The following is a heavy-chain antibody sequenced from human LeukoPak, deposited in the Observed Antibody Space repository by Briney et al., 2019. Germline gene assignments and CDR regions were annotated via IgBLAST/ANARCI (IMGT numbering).Heavy chain of an antibody. CDR2: ISYDGSNK. CDR1: GFTFSSYA. CDR3: ARDRRYCSSTSCYLGYYYYYGMDV. Sequence: QPGGSLRLSCAASGFTFSSYAMHWVRQAPGKGLEWVAVISYDGSNKYYADSVKGRFTISRDNSKNTLYLQMNSLRAEDTAVYYCARDRRYCSSTSCYLGYYYYYGMDVWGKGTTVTVSS. D-gene: IGHD2-2*01. J-gene: IGHJ6*04. V-gene: IGHV3-30*04.